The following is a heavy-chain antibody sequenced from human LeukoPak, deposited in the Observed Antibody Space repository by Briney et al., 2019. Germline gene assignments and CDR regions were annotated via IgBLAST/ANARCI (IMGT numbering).Heavy chain of an antibody. D-gene: IGHD4-11*01. Sequence: SETLSLTCTVSGGSISSGGYYWSWIRQHPGKGLEWIGYIYYSGSTYYNPSLKSRVTISVDTSKNQFSLKLSSVTAADTAVYYRARDTHDYQNAFDIWGQGTMVTVSS. V-gene: IGHV4-31*03. CDR1: GGSISSGGYY. CDR2: IYYSGST. CDR3: ARDTHDYQNAFDI. J-gene: IGHJ3*02.